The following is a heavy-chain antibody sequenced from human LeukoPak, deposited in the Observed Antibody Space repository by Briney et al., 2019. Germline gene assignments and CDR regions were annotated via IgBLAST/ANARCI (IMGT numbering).Heavy chain of an antibody. CDR1: GFTFSNAW. V-gene: IGHV3-15*01. D-gene: IGHD3-16*02. CDR2: IKSKTDGGTT. J-gene: IGHJ4*02. CDR3: TTEEKYDYVWGSYRTPAFDY. Sequence: GGSLRLSCAASGFTFSNAWMSWVRQAPGKGLEWVGRIKSKTDGGTTDYAAPVKGRFTISRDDSKNTLYLQMNSLKTEDTAVYYCTTEEKYDYVWGSYRTPAFDYWGQGTPVTVSS.